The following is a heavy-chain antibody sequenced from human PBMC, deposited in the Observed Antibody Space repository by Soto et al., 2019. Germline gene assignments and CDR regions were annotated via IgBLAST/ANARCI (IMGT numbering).Heavy chain of an antibody. CDR2: INQSGST. J-gene: IGHJ3*02. CDR1: GGSFSGYY. CDR3: ARTDPDPSIVVGPAAIVAFDI. D-gene: IGHD2-2*01. Sequence: QVQLQQWGAGLLKPSETLSLTCAVYGGSFSGYYWSWIRQPPGKGLEWIGEINQSGSTNYNPSLKSRVTISVDTSKSQFSLKLSSVTAADTSLYYCARTDPDPSIVVGPAAIVAFDIWGQGTMVTVSS. V-gene: IGHV4-34*01.